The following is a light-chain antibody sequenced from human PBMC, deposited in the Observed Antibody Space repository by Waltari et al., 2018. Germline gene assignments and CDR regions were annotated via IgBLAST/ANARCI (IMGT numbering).Light chain of an antibody. V-gene: IGLV7-43*01. CDR2: STN. J-gene: IGLJ3*02. Sequence: QTVVTQEPSLTVSPGGTVTLTCASSTGAVTSGFYPSWFQQKPGQQPRELIYSTNNKHSWSPARFSCSLLGGKAALTLAGVQVEDESEYYCLLYYGGAQVFGGGTKLTVL. CDR1: TGAVTSGFY. CDR3: LLYYGGAQV.